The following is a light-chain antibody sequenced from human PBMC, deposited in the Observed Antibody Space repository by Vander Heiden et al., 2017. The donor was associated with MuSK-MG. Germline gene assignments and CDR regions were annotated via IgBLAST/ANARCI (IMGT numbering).Light chain of an antibody. CDR3: SSYTSSSTPWV. CDR1: SSDVGAYNY. Sequence: QSALTQPASVSGSPGQSITISCTGTSSDVGAYNYVSWYQQHPGKAPKLMMCDVSNRPSGVSNRFSGSKSGNTASLTISGLQAEDEADYYCSSYTSSSTPWVFGTGTKVTVL. J-gene: IGLJ1*01. CDR2: DVS. V-gene: IGLV2-14*03.